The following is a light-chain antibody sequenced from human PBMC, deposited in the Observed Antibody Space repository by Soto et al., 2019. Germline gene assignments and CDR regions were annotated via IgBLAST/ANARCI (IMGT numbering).Light chain of an antibody. CDR2: CAS. J-gene: IGKJ1*01. CDR1: QSVSSN. CDR3: QQYNNWPQT. Sequence: EIVMTQSPATLSVSPGERATLSCRASQSVSSNFAWYQQKPGQSPRLLINCASTRATGIPARFSGSGSGTEFTLTISRLQSEDFAVYCCQQYNNWPQTFGQGTKVEFK. V-gene: IGKV3-15*01.